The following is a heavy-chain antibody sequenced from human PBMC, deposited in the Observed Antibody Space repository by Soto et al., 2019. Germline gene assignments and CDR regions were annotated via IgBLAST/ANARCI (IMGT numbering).Heavy chain of an antibody. V-gene: IGHV3-7*03. J-gene: IGHJ4*02. CDR3: ARDPVTSD. Sequence: EVQLVESGGGLVQPGGSLRLSCAASGFTLSNFYISWVRQAPGKGLEWLGNIKGDGSDAHYVDSVKGRFTISRDNAGNSIYLQMNNLRAEDTAMYYCARDPVTSDWGQATLVTVSS. CDR2: IKGDGSDA. CDR1: GFTLSNFY.